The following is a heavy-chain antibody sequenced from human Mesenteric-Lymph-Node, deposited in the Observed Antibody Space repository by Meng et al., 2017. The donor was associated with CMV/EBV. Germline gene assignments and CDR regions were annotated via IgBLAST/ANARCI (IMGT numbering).Heavy chain of an antibody. Sequence: GESLKISCAASGFTFSNYSMSWVRQAPGKGLEWVSSISTSSSHIYYADSVKGRFTISRDDAQNSLHLQMNSLRAEDTALYYCVRPYSSNWLREHDAFDMWGQGTMVTVSS. CDR2: ISTSSSHI. V-gene: IGHV3-21*04. CDR1: GFTFSNYS. J-gene: IGHJ3*02. CDR3: VRPYSSNWLREHDAFDM. D-gene: IGHD6-13*01.